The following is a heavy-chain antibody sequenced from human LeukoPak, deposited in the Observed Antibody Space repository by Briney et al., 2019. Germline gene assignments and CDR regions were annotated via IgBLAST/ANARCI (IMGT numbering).Heavy chain of an antibody. Sequence: PGGSLRLSCAASEFTSDDYGMSWARQAPGKGLEWVSGINWNGGSTGYADSVKGRFTISRDNAKNSLYLQMNSLRAEDTALYYCARERIRYYGSGSYNAFDIWGQGTRVTVSS. CDR3: ARERIRYYGSGSYNAFDI. CDR2: INWNGGST. V-gene: IGHV3-20*04. J-gene: IGHJ3*02. D-gene: IGHD3-10*01. CDR1: EFTSDDYG.